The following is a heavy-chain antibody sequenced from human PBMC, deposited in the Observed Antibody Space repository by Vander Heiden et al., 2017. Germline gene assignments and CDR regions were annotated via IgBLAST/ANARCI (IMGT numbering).Heavy chain of an antibody. D-gene: IGHD2-15*01. V-gene: IGHV4-34*01. J-gene: IGHJ5*02. CDR3: ARGSVVVAATPAYGWFDP. CDR1: GGSFSGYY. Sequence: QVQLQQWGAGLLKPSETLSPTCAVYGGSFSGYYWSWIRQPPGKGLEWIGEINHSGSTNYNPSLKSRVTISVDTSKNQFSLKLSSVTAADTAVYYCARGSVVVAATPAYGWFDPWGQGTLVTVSS. CDR2: INHSGST.